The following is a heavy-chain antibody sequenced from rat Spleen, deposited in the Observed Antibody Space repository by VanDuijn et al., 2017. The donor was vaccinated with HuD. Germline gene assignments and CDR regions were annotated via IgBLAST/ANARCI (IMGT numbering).Heavy chain of an antibody. J-gene: IGHJ2*01. Sequence: EVQLVESDGGLVQPGRSLKLSCAASGFTFSDYYMAWVRQAPTKGLAWVASISTGGGNTYYLDSVKGRFTISRNNAESTLYLQMDSLRSEDTATYYCTRGTTYAFDYWGQGVMVTVSS. V-gene: IGHV5-25*01. CDR2: ISTGGGNT. D-gene: IGHD2-1*01. CDR1: GFTFSDYY. CDR3: TRGTTYAFDY.